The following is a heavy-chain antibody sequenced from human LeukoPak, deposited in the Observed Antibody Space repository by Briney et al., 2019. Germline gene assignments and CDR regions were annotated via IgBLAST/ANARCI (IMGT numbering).Heavy chain of an antibody. D-gene: IGHD2-2*01. J-gene: IGHJ4*02. Sequence: GASVKVSCKASGYTFTSYGIGWVRQAPGQGLEWMGWISGDNGSTNYAQKLQGRVTMTTDTSTTTAYMELRSLRSDDSAIYYCAREDTRRGSRGYFDYWGQGTLVTVSS. V-gene: IGHV1-18*01. CDR2: ISGDNGST. CDR3: AREDTRRGSRGYFDY. CDR1: GYTFTSYG.